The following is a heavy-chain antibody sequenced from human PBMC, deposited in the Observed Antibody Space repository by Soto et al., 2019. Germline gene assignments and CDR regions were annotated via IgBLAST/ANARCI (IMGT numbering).Heavy chain of an antibody. D-gene: IGHD1-26*01. CDR2: IYYCGPT. Sequence: SETLSLTCIFSGGTIRSRSYYLGWIRQPPGKGLEWIGNIYYCGPTYYNPSLKSRVTISVDTSQNQFTLKLSSATAADTAVYYCVRRPPVGALDYWGQGTLGTVSS. CDR3: VRRPPVGALDY. J-gene: IGHJ4*02. V-gene: IGHV4-39*01. CDR1: GGTIRSRSYY.